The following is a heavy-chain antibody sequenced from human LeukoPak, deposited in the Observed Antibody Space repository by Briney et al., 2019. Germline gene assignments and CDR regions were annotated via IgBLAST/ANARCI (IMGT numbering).Heavy chain of an antibody. CDR2: ISYDGSNK. Sequence: GGSLRLSCAASGFTFSSYAMHWVRQAPGKGLEWVAVISYDGSNKYYEDSVKGRFTISRDSSKNTLYLQMSSLRDEDTAVYYCARGPSGYHNTGGQGTLVTVSS. CDR1: GFTFSSYA. V-gene: IGHV3-30*04. CDR3: ARGPSGYHNT. D-gene: IGHD5-12*01. J-gene: IGHJ4*02.